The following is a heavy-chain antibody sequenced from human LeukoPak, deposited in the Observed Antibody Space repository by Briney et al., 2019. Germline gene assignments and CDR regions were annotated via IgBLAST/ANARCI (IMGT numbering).Heavy chain of an antibody. V-gene: IGHV4-34*01. CDR2: INHSGST. CDR1: GGSFSGYY. Sequence: SETLSLTCAVYGGSFSGYYWSWIRQPPGKGLEWIGEINHSGSTNYNPSLKSRVTISVDTSKNQFSLKLCSVTAADTAVYYCARASGIAVAARHFDYWGQGTLVTVSS. D-gene: IGHD6-19*01. CDR3: ARASGIAVAARHFDY. J-gene: IGHJ4*02.